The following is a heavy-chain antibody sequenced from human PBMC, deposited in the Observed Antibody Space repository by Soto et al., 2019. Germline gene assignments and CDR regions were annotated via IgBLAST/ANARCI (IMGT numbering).Heavy chain of an antibody. Sequence: QLQLQESGPGLVKPSETLSLTCTVSGGSISSSSYYWGWIRQPPGKGLEWIGSIYYSGSTYYNPSLKSRVTISVDPSKNQFSLKLSSVTAADTAVYYCARRGITGNLRRRYYYYYMDVWGKGTTVTVSS. J-gene: IGHJ6*03. CDR3: ARRGITGNLRRRYYYYYMDV. CDR2: IYYSGST. V-gene: IGHV4-39*01. CDR1: GGSISSSSYY. D-gene: IGHD1-20*01.